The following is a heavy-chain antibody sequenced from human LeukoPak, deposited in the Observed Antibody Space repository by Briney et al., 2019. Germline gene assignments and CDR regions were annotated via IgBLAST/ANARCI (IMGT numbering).Heavy chain of an antibody. CDR1: GFTFSSYW. CDR3: ARDQWRLFDY. V-gene: IGHV3-7*04. D-gene: IGHD2-21*02. Sequence: GGSLRLSCAASGFTFSSYWMNWVRQAPGKGLEWVANIKEDGSDTYYVDSVRGRFTISRDNAKNLLYLQMNSLRGEDTAVYYCARDQWRLFDYWGQGTPVTVSS. J-gene: IGHJ4*02. CDR2: IKEDGSDT.